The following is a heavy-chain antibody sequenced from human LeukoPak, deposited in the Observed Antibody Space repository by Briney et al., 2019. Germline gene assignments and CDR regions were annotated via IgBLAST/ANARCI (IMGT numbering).Heavy chain of an antibody. CDR2: INPNSGGT. J-gene: IGHJ4*02. CDR3: ARASTGWFGAY. CDR1: GYTFTGYY. D-gene: IGHD3-10*01. Sequence: GASVKVSCKASGYTFTGYYMHWVRQAPGQGLEWMGRINPNSGGTNYAQKFQGRVTMTRDTSISTAYMELSSLRSEDTAVYYCARASTGWFGAYWGQGTLVTVSS. V-gene: IGHV1-2*06.